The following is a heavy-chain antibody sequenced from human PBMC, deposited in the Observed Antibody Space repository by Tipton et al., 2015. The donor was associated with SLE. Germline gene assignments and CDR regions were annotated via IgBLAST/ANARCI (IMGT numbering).Heavy chain of an antibody. CDR1: EFTFANYA. CDR2: ISGSGGST. V-gene: IGHV3-23*01. D-gene: IGHD6-6*01. J-gene: IGHJ4*02. CDR3: ARRGTGAARLDS. Sequence: SLRLSCAASEFTFANYATSWVRQAPGKGLEWVSAISGSGGSTYYADSVKGRFTISRDNSKNMLYLQMNSLRPEDTGIYYCARRGTGAARLDSWGQGTLVTVSS.